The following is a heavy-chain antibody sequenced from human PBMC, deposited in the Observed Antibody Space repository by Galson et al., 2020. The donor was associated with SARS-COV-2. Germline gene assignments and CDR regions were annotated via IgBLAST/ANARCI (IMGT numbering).Heavy chain of an antibody. V-gene: IGHV3-74*01. J-gene: IGHJ4*02. CDR1: GFTFSGYW. CDR3: ARGDMGNDYFDY. D-gene: IGHD7-27*01. CDR2: IYSEGSST. Sequence: GGSLRLSCAASGFTFSGYWMHWVRQAPGKGLVWVSRIYSEGSSTSYADSVKGRFTISGDNAKNTLYLQMNSLRAEDTAVYYCARGDMGNDYFDYWGQGTLVTVSS.